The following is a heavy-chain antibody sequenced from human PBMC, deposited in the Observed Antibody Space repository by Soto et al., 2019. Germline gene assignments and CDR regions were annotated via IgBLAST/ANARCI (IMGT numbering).Heavy chain of an antibody. CDR1: GGTFSSYG. D-gene: IGHD6-19*01. J-gene: IGHJ6*02. CDR2: ISANNGNT. Sequence: GASVKVSCKASGGTFSSYGISWVRQAPGQGLEWMGGISANNGNTNYAQKLQGRVTMTTDTSTSTAYMELRSLRSDDTAVYYCARSPEQWLVANGMDVWGQGTTVTVSS. V-gene: IGHV1-18*01. CDR3: ARSPEQWLVANGMDV.